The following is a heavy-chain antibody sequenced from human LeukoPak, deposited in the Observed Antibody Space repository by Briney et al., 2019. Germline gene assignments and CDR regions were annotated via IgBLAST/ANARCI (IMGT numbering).Heavy chain of an antibody. J-gene: IGHJ4*02. V-gene: IGHV4-39*01. Sequence: SETLSLTCTVSGGSISSSSYYWGRIRQPPGKGLEWIGSIYYSGSTYYNPSLKSRVTISVDTSKNQFSLKLSSVTAADTAVYYCARRPYCSSTSCSPFDHWGQGTLVTVSS. CDR2: IYYSGST. CDR3: ARRPYCSSTSCSPFDH. CDR1: GGSISSSSYY. D-gene: IGHD2-2*01.